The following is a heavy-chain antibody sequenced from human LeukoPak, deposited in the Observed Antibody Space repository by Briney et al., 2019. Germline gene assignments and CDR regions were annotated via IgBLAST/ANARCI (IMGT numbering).Heavy chain of an antibody. CDR2: IYYSGTT. CDR1: GDSISSGGYY. J-gene: IGHJ4*02. Sequence: SQTLSLTCAVSGDSISSGGYYWSWIRQPPGKGLEWIGYIYYSGTTYYNPSLKSRVTISLDASTNQFSLRLSSVTAADTAVYYCARVMPGNGGPDFWGQGTLVTISS. CDR3: ARVMPGNGGPDF. V-gene: IGHV4-31*02. D-gene: IGHD1-1*01.